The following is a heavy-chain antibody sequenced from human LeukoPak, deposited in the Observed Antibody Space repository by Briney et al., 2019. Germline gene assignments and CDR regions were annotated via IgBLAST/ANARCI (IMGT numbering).Heavy chain of an antibody. J-gene: IGHJ4*02. CDR2: FDPEDGET. Sequence: ASVKVSCKVSGYTLTELSMHWVRQAPGKGLEWMGGFDPEDGETIYAQKFQGRVTMTEDTSTDTAYMELSSLRSEDTAVCYCATAAGFGEFYYFDYWGQGTLVTVSS. CDR1: GYTLTELS. CDR3: ATAAGFGEFYYFDY. V-gene: IGHV1-24*01. D-gene: IGHD3-10*01.